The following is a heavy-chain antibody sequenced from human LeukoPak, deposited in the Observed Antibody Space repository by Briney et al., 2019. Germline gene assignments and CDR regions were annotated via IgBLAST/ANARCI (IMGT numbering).Heavy chain of an antibody. CDR1: GFTFSSYA. CDR3: ARDHGSGRAYYYYGMDV. CDR2: ISYDGSNK. Sequence: GGSLRLSCAASGFTFSSYAMHWVRQAPGKGLEWVAVISYDGSNKYYADSVKGRFTISRDNSKNTLYLQMNSLRAEDTAVYYCARDHGSGRAYYYYGMDVWGQGTTVTVSS. V-gene: IGHV3-30-3*01. D-gene: IGHD6-19*01. J-gene: IGHJ6*02.